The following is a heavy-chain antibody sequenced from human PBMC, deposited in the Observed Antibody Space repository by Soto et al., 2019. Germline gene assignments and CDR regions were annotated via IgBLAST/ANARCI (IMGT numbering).Heavy chain of an antibody. Sequence: RGESLKISCKGSGYSFTYYWIAWVRQRPGKDLEWMGIIYPNDADTRYNPSFQGQVTISADKSISTAFLQWSSLKASDTAMYYCARHSSSMRYRADYWGKGTLVTVSS. CDR2: IYPNDADT. D-gene: IGHD5-12*01. V-gene: IGHV5-51*01. CDR3: ARHSSSMRYRADY. CDR1: GYSFTYYW. J-gene: IGHJ4*02.